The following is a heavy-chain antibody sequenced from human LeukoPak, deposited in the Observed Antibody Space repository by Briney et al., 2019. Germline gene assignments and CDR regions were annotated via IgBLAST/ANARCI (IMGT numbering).Heavy chain of an antibody. D-gene: IGHD2-2*01. Sequence: ASVKVSCKASGYTFTSYDINWVRQATGQGLEWMGWMNPNSGNTGYAQKFQGRVTMTRNTSISTAYMELSSLRSEDTAVYYCARGNENTSFKKESWFDPWGQGTLVTVSS. CDR2: MNPNSGNT. CDR1: GYTFTSYD. CDR3: ARGNENTSFKKESWFDP. V-gene: IGHV1-8*01. J-gene: IGHJ5*02.